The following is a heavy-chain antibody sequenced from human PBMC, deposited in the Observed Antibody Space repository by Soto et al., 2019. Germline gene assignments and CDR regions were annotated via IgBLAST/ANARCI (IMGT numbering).Heavy chain of an antibody. V-gene: IGHV3-30-3*01. J-gene: IGHJ4*02. CDR1: GFTFSSYA. CDR3: AKADYGDYHFDY. CDR2: ISYDGSNK. Sequence: QVQLVESGGGVVQPGRALRLSCAASGFTFSSYAMHWVRQAPGKGLEWVAVISYDGSNKYYADSVKGRFTISRDNSKNTLYLQMNSLRAEDTAVYYCAKADYGDYHFDYWGQGTLVTVSS. D-gene: IGHD4-17*01.